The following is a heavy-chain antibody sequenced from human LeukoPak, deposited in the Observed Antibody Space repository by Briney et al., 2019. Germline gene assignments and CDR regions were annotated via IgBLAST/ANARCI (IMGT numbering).Heavy chain of an antibody. CDR3: ARWAGRCGGDCQSEDP. J-gene: IGHJ5*02. V-gene: IGHV3-7*01. CDR1: GLTFSTSW. CDR2: INQDGSET. D-gene: IGHD2-21*02. Sequence: PGGSLRLSCVGSGLTFSTSWMHWVRQAPGKGPEYVAYINQDGSETNYVDSVKGRFTISRDNTRNSLFLQMYSLRDEDTAIYYCARWAGRCGGDCQSEDPWGLGTLVIVSS.